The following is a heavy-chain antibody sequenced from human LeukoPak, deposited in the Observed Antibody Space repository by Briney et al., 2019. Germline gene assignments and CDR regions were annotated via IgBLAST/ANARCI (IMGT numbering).Heavy chain of an antibody. V-gene: IGHV1-2*02. CDR3: ARDLGPYYYYGMDV. Sequence: GASVKVSCTASGYTFTGYYMHWVRQAPGQGLELIGWINPNSGGTNYAQKFQGRVTMTRDTSISTAYMELSRLRSDDTAVYYCARDLGPYYYYGMDVWGQGTTVTVSS. CDR1: GYTFTGYY. J-gene: IGHJ6*02. CDR2: INPNSGGT.